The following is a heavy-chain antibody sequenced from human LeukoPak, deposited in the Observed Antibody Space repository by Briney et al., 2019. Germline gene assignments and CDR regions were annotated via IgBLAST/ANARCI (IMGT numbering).Heavy chain of an antibody. J-gene: IGHJ5*02. CDR1: GFTFSSFE. V-gene: IGHV4-39*07. CDR3: ARVRFHHWFDP. CDR2: IYYSGST. Sequence: GSLGLSWPTSGFTFSSFEMNWVGQAPGKGREWIGSIYYSGSTYYNPSLKSRVTISVDTSKNQFSLKLSSVTAADTAVYYCARVRFHHWFDPWGQGTLVTVSS. D-gene: IGHD3-10*01.